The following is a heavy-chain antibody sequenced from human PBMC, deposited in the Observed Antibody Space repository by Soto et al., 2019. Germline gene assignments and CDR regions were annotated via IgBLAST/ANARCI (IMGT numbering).Heavy chain of an antibody. CDR1: GFSLSTSGVG. Sequence: QITLKESGPTRVKPTQTLALTCNFFGFSLSTSGVGVGWIRQSPGKALEWLAVIYWDDDKRYSPSLRSRLTISKDTSKNQVVLLMTNMDPVDTGTYYCAHRRPWSSNWNSGWFDPWGQGTLVTVSS. J-gene: IGHJ5*02. CDR2: IYWDDDK. D-gene: IGHD3-10*01. CDR3: AHRRPWSSNWNSGWFDP. V-gene: IGHV2-5*02.